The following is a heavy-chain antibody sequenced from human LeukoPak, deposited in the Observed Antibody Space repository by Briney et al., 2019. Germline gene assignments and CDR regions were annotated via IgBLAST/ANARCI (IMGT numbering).Heavy chain of an antibody. CDR2: ISSSSSYI. CDR3: ARGGIYDYVWGRKPFDY. V-gene: IGHV3-21*01. J-gene: IGHJ4*02. Sequence: PGGSLRLSCAASGFTFSSYSMNWVRHGPGTGLEWVSSISSSSSYIYYADSVKGRFTISRDNAKNSLYLQMNSLRAEDTAVYYCARGGIYDYVWGRKPFDYWGQGTLVTVSS. D-gene: IGHD3-16*01. CDR1: GFTFSSYS.